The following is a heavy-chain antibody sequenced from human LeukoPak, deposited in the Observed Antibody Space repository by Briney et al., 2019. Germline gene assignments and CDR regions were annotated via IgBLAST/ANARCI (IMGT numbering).Heavy chain of an antibody. J-gene: IGHJ4*02. CDR2: FYRGDST. D-gene: IGHD2-21*01. V-gene: IGHV3-53*01. CDR1: GFSVSSSY. CDR3: VREVVSIPSYFDS. Sequence: PGGSLRLSCAASGFSVSSSYMYWVRQAPGKGLEWVSFFYRGDSTYYAESVRGRFTISRDNSKNTLYLLMNSLIPEDTAVYYCVREVVSIPSYFDSWGQGTLVTVSS.